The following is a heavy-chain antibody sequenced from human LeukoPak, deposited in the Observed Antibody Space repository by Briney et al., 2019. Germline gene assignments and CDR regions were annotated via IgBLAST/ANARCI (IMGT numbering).Heavy chain of an antibody. CDR2: INSDGRTT. Sequence: GGSLRLSCAAASGFTFSTYWMHWVRQAPGKGLVWVSGINSDGRTTSNADSVMGRFTISRDNAKKMLYLQMNSLRAGDTAVYYCTRGNHYGSDYWGQGTLVTVSS. D-gene: IGHD3-10*01. CDR3: TRGNHYGSDY. J-gene: IGHJ4*02. V-gene: IGHV3-74*01. CDR1: GFTFSTYW.